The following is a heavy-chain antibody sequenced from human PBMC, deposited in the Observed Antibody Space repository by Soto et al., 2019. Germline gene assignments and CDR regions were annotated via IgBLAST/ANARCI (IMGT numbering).Heavy chain of an antibody. V-gene: IGHV1-69*13. D-gene: IGHD3-22*01. CDR2: IIPIFGTA. CDR3: ARIPSGFYYFDY. J-gene: IGHJ4*02. CDR1: GGTFSSYA. Sequence: SVKVSCKASGGTFSSYAISWVRQAPGQGLEWMGGIIPIFGTANYAQKFQGRVTITADESTSTAYMELSSLRSEDTAVYYCARIPSGFYYFDYWGQGTLVTVSS.